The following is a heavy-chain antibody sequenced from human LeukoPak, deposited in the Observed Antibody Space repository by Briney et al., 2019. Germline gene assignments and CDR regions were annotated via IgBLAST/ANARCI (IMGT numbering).Heavy chain of an antibody. V-gene: IGHV3-23*01. Sequence: PGGSLRLSCAASGFTFSTYGMIWVRQAPGKGLEWVSVISGSGGSTYYAASVKGRFTISRDNSKNTLYLQMNSLRAEDTAVYYCAKDSRGYQDYFDYWGQGTLVTVSS. J-gene: IGHJ4*02. CDR2: ISGSGGST. CDR3: AKDSRGYQDYFDY. D-gene: IGHD3-22*01. CDR1: GFTFSTYG.